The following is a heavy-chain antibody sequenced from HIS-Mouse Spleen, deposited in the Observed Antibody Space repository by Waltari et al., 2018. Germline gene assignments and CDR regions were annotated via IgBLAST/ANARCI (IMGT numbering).Heavy chain of an antibody. Sequence: QLQLQESGPGLVQPSETLSLICTVSGGTLSSSRYYWGWIRQPPGKGLEWIGSIYYSGSTYYNPSLKSRVTISVDTSKNQFSLKLSSVTAADTAVYYCAREIPYSSSWYDWYFDLWGRGTLVTVSS. J-gene: IGHJ2*01. D-gene: IGHD6-13*01. CDR2: IYYSGST. CDR3: AREIPYSSSWYDWYFDL. V-gene: IGHV4-39*07. CDR1: GGTLSSSRYY.